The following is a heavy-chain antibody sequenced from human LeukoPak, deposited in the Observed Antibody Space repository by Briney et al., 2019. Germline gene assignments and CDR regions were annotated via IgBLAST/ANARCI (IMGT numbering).Heavy chain of an antibody. CDR2: ISYDGSNK. V-gene: IGHV3-30-3*01. CDR3: AKTSITMVRAPFDY. D-gene: IGHD3-10*01. Sequence: GGSLRLSCAASGFTFSSYWMSWVRQAPGKGLEWVAVISYDGSNKYYADSVKGRFTISRDNSKNTLYLQMNSLRAEDTAVCYCAKTSITMVRAPFDYWGQGTLVTVSS. J-gene: IGHJ4*02. CDR1: GFTFSSYW.